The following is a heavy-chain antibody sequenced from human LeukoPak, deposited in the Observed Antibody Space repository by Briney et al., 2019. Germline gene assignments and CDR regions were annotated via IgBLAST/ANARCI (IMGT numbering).Heavy chain of an antibody. D-gene: IGHD4-17*01. CDR2: ITSSQGRA. CDR3: SKDPNGDYIGAFDS. J-gene: IGHJ5*01. CDR1: GFTFSSYA. V-gene: IGHV3-23*01. Sequence: GGSLRLSCAASGFTFSSYAMSWVRQAPGKGLEWVASITSSQGRAYTTDSVKGRFTISRDNSQSTLYLQMNNLRVEDTAVYYCSKDPNGDYIGAFDSWGQGTLVTVSS.